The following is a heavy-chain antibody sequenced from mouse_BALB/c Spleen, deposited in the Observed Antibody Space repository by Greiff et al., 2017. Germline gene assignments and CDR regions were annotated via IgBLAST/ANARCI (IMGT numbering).Heavy chain of an antibody. CDR1: GFSLTSYG. D-gene: IGHD2-3*01. CDR2: IWAGGST. CDR3: AREDDGYYYFDY. V-gene: IGHV2-9*02. Sequence: VQRVESGPGLVAPSQSLSITCTVSGFSLTSYGVHWVRQPPGKGLEWLGVIWAGGSTNYNSALMSRLSISKDNSKSQVFLKMNSLQTDDTAMYYCAREDDGYYYFDYWGEGTTLTVSS. J-gene: IGHJ2*01.